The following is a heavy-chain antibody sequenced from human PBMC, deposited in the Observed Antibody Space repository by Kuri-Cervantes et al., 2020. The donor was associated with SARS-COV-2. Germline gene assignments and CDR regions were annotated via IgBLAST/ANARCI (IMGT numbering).Heavy chain of an antibody. Sequence: GESLEISCAASVFTFSNFRMKWVRQAPGKGLEWVAIKRYDGSNNYYADSVRGRFTINRDNSKHTLYLQMNSLRAEDTAVYYCARVQQLAQRAFHLWGQGTMVTVSS. CDR3: ARVQQLAQRAFHL. CDR2: KRYDGSNN. D-gene: IGHD1-1*01. V-gene: IGHV3-30*02. J-gene: IGHJ3*01. CDR1: VFTFSNFR.